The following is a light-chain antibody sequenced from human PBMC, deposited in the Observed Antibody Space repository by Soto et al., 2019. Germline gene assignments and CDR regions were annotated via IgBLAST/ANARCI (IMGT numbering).Light chain of an antibody. Sequence: DIVMTQSPDSLAVSLGERATFNCKSSQSVFYTANNKNYLAWYQKKPGQPPKMLIYWASTWESGVPYRCSGSGSDTDLTLTNSSLQDEDVVVYYYQHYYRTPATFGPGTKVDMK. J-gene: IGKJ3*01. CDR1: QSVFYTANNKNY. CDR2: WAS. V-gene: IGKV4-1*01. CDR3: QHYYRTPAT.